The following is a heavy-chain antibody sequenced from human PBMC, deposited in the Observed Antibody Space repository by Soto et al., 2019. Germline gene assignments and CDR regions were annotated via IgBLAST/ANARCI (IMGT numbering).Heavy chain of an antibody. CDR3: ARASSSWSANDY. CDR2: INSDGSST. V-gene: IGHV3-74*01. D-gene: IGHD6-13*01. CDR1: GFTFSSYW. J-gene: IGHJ4*02. Sequence: GGSLRLSCAASGFTFSSYWMHWVRQAPGKGLVWVSRINSDGSSTSYADSVKGRFTISRDNAKNTLYLQMNSLRAEDAAVYYCARASSSWSANDYWGQGTLVTVSS.